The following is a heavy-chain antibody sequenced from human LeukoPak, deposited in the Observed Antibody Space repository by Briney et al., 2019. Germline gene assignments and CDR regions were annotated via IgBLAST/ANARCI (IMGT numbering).Heavy chain of an antibody. CDR2: ISPYNGNT. CDR1: GGTFSSYA. Sequence: ASVKVSCKASGGTFSSYAISWVRQAPGQGLEWMAWISPYNGNTNFAQKFQGRVTMTTDTSTSTVYMVLRSLTSDDTAMYYCARDSTSYHDISGYYYLFEYWGQGTLVTVSS. V-gene: IGHV1-18*01. CDR3: ARDSTSYHDISGYYYLFEY. J-gene: IGHJ4*02. D-gene: IGHD3-22*01.